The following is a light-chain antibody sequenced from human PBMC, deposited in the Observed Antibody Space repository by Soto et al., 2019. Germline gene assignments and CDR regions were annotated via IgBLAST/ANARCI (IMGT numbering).Light chain of an antibody. V-gene: IGKV4-1*01. CDR2: WAS. CDR3: QQYYSTPPT. J-gene: IGKJ1*01. CDR1: QRILYSSNNKNY. Sequence: EIVMTQSPDSLAVSLGERASINCKASQRILYSSNNKNYLAWYQQKPGQPPKLLIYWASTRESGVPDRFSGSGSGTDFTLTISSLQAEDVAIYYCQQYYSTPPTFGQGTKVEIK.